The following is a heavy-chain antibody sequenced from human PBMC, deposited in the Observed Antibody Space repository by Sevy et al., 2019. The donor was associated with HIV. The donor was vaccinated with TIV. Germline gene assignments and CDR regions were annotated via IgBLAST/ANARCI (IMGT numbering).Heavy chain of an antibody. CDR2: INRRGGST. D-gene: IGHD3-9*01. V-gene: IGHV1-46*01. Sequence: ASVKVSCKASGYTFSNYYIHWVRQAPGQGLEWMGIINRRGGSTSYAQGFQGRVTMTSDTSTSTVYMELSSLRSEDTAVYSCARELDSLTSYSPGPYYLDSWSQGTLVTVSS. CDR3: ARELDSLTSYSPGPYYLDS. J-gene: IGHJ4*02. CDR1: GYTFSNYY.